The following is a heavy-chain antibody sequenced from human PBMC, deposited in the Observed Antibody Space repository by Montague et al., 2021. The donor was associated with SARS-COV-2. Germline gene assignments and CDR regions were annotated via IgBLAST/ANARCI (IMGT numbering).Heavy chain of an antibody. D-gene: IGHD3-10*01. CDR3: ARLRDGVVPSPILGVGPYYSYYYMDV. CDR2: INHGGST. V-gene: IGHV4-34*01. J-gene: IGHJ6*03. Sequence: SETLSLTCAVHGTSFSSYYWNWIRQPPGKGLEWIGEINHGGSTKYSPSLKSRLTISADTSKNQFSLKLTSVAAADTAVYYCARLRDGVVPSPILGVGPYYSYYYMDVWGRGTTVTVSS. CDR1: GTSFSSYY.